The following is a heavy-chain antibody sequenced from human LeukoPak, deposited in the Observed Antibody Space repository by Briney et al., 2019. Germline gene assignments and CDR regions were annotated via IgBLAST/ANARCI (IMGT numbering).Heavy chain of an antibody. Sequence: ASVKVSCKASGYTFTGYYMHWVRQAPGQGLEWMGIINPSGGTTRFAQKVQGRFTMTRDTSTSTVYMELSSLRSEDTAVYYCARDPGYSSTALYFDYWGQGTLVTVSS. CDR1: GYTFTGYY. CDR2: INPSGGTT. V-gene: IGHV1-46*01. J-gene: IGHJ4*02. D-gene: IGHD6-13*01. CDR3: ARDPGYSSTALYFDY.